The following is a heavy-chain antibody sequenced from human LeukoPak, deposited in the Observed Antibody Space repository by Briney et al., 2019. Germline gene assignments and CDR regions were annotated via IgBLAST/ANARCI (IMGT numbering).Heavy chain of an antibody. D-gene: IGHD3-22*01. J-gene: IGHJ4*02. CDR3: ARDRLGDYDHSGYYDK. V-gene: IGHV3-11*01. CDR2: ICDSGRTI. Sequence: GGSLRLSCSASGFTFRDYYMRWIRQAPGKGLEWVSYICDSGRTIYYADSVKGRFTISRDNAKNSVYLQMNNLGAEDTAVYYCARDRLGDYDHSGYYDKWGQGTLVTVSS. CDR1: GFTFRDYY.